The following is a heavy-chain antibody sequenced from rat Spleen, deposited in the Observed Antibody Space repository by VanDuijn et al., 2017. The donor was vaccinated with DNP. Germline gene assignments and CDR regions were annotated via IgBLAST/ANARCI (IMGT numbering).Heavy chain of an antibody. D-gene: IGHD1-4*01. CDR1: GFTFSDYN. Sequence: EVQLVESGGGLVQPGRSLKLSCAASGFTFSDYNMAWVRQAPKKGLEWVATIINDGSRTYYRDSVKGRFTISRDNANRTLYLQMDSLRSEDTATYYCATSPGPNWFAYWGQGTLVTVSS. CDR2: IINDGSRT. CDR3: ATSPGPNWFAY. V-gene: IGHV5S10*01. J-gene: IGHJ3*01.